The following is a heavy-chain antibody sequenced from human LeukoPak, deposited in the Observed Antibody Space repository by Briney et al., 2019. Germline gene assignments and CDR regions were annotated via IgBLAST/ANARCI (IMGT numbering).Heavy chain of an antibody. J-gene: IGHJ6*03. CDR2: IYTSGST. D-gene: IGHD2-2*02. Sequence: SETLFLTCTVSGGSISSGLYYWSWIRQPAGKGLEWIGRIYTSGSTKYNPSLKSRVTISLDTSKNQFSLKLSSVAAADTAVYYCARDFPIPGYSPDDYYYYYMDVWGKGTTVTVSS. CDR1: GGSISSGLYY. V-gene: IGHV4-61*02. CDR3: ARDFPIPGYSPDDYYYYYMDV.